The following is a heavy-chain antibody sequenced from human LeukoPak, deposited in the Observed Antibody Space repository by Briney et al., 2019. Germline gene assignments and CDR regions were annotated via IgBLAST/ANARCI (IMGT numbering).Heavy chain of an antibody. CDR1: GGTFNSYA. D-gene: IGHD3-22*01. Sequence: AASVKVSYKASGGTFNSYAISWVRQAPGQGREWVGRIIPILGIANYAQKFQGRVTITADKSTSTAYMELSSLRSEDTAVYYCARMLLGYYDSSGYGWFDPWGQGTLVTVSS. CDR3: ARMLLGYYDSSGYGWFDP. J-gene: IGHJ5*02. V-gene: IGHV1-69*04. CDR2: IIPILGIA.